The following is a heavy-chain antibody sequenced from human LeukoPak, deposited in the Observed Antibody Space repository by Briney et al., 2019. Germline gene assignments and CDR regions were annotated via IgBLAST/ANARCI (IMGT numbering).Heavy chain of an antibody. V-gene: IGHV3-48*01. J-gene: IGHJ5*02. CDR3: ARDGVYDYGDYAGWFDP. CDR1: GFTFSNAW. CDR2: ISSSSSTI. Sequence: GGSLRLSCAASGFTFSNAWMNWVRQAPGKGLEWVSYISSSSSTIYYADSVKGRFTISRDNAKNSLYLQMNSLRAEDTAVYYCARDGVYDYGDYAGWFDPWGQGTLVTVSS. D-gene: IGHD4-17*01.